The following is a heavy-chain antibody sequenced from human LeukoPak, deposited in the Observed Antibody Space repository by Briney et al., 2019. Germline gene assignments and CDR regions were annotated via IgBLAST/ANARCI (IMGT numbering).Heavy chain of an antibody. J-gene: IGHJ3*02. CDR3: ARDIDTDSDAFDI. V-gene: IGHV3-21*01. D-gene: IGHD5-18*01. CDR1: GFTFSSYE. CDR2: ISSSSSYI. Sequence: GGSLRLSCAASGFTFSSYEMNWVRQAPGKGLEWVSSISSSSSYIYYADSVKGRFTISRDNAKNSLYLQMNSLRAEDTAVYYCARDIDTDSDAFDIWGQGTMVTVSS.